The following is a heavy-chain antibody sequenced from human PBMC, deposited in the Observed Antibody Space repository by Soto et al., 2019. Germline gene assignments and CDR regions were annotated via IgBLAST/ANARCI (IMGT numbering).Heavy chain of an antibody. CDR3: ARTLAAIAARPAVWYFDL. Sequence: QVQLVESGGGLVKPGGSLRLSCAASGFTFSDYYMSWIRQAPGKGLEWVSYISSSGSTIYYTDSVKGRFTISRDNAKNSLYLQMNSLRAEDTAVYYCARTLAAIAARPAVWYFDLWGRGTLVTVSS. V-gene: IGHV3-11*01. D-gene: IGHD6-6*01. CDR2: ISSSGSTI. CDR1: GFTFSDYY. J-gene: IGHJ2*01.